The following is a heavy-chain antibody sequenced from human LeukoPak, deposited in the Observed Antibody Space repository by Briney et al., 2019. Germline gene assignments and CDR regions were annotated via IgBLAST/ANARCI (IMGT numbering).Heavy chain of an antibody. CDR1: GDSISSISSRSYH. Sequence: PSETLSLTCTVSGDSISSISSRSYHWAWIRQPPGKGLEWIGSIYYSGSTYYNPSLKSRVTISVDTSKNQFSLSLRSVTAAYTAVYNCATVASTCTGGSCYQYYFDYWGQGTLVTVSS. CDR3: ATVASTCTGGSCYQYYFDY. D-gene: IGHD2-15*01. V-gene: IGHV4-39*01. CDR2: IYYSGST. J-gene: IGHJ4*02.